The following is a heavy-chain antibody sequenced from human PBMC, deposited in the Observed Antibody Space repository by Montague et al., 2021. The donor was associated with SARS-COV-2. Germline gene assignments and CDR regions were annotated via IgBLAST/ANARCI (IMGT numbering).Heavy chain of an antibody. Sequence: SETLSLTCTFSGASRSTKNYYWGWIRQPPGKGLEWIGSISYSATSYSTPSLKSRVTMSVDTSRNQLSLNLSSVTVADTAVYYCAGLGITLGGVIVIRYYFDFWGQGTLGTVSS. CDR2: ISYSATS. D-gene: IGHD3-16*02. J-gene: IGHJ4*02. CDR1: GASRSTKNYY. CDR3: AGLGITLGGVIVIRYYFDF. V-gene: IGHV4-39*01.